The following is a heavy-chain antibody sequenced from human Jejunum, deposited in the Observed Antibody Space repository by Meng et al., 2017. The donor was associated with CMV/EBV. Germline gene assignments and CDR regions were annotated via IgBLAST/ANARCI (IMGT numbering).Heavy chain of an antibody. V-gene: IGHV4-34*01. J-gene: IGHJ5*02. Sequence: QGQPQQGGAGLLKLSETLSLTCAVYGGSFSGYYWNWIRQPPGKGLEWIGEINHSGSTNYNPSLKSRVTISVDTSKNQFSLKLSSATAADTAVYYCAVGYGSGSNNWFDPWGQGTLVTVSS. D-gene: IGHD3-10*01. CDR2: INHSGST. CDR3: AVGYGSGSNNWFDP. CDR1: GGSFSGYY.